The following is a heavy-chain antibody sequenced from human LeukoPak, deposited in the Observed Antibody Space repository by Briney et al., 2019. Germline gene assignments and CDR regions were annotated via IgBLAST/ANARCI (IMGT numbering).Heavy chain of an antibody. J-gene: IGHJ4*02. D-gene: IGHD3-3*01. CDR2: IFDGGST. Sequence: GGSLRLSCAASGFTVTTQYMTWVRQAPGKGLEWVSLIFDGGSTYYADSAKGRFSISRDTSKNTLDLQMSGLRAEDTAVYYCARGLDFRSGYSFDYWGQGTLVTVSS. V-gene: IGHV3-66*01. CDR1: GFTVTTQY. CDR3: ARGLDFRSGYSFDY.